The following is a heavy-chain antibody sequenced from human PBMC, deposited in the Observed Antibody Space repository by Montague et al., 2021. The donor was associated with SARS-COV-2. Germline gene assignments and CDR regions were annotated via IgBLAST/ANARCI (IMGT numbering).Heavy chain of an antibody. V-gene: IGHV3-33*01. CDR3: AVQPRDSSAWHPFDY. CDR1: GFTFSTYA. CDR2: MSHDGSYE. Sequence: SLRLSCAASGFTFSTYAIHWVRQAPGKGLEWVAIMSHDGSYEHYADSVKGRFTISRDSSKNTLHLQMNSLAAEDTAVYYCAVQPRDSSAWHPFDYWGQGNLVTVS. J-gene: IGHJ4*02. D-gene: IGHD6-19*01.